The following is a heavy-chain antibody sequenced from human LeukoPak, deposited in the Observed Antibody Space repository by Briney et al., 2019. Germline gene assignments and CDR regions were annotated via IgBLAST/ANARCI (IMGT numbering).Heavy chain of an antibody. CDR2: IRNDGSNK. Sequence: GGSLRLSCAASGFTFSSYDMHWVRQAPGKGLEWVAFIRNDGSNKYYADSGKGRFTISRDNSKNTLYLQMNSLRAEDTAVYYCAREREMATLFDSFDYWGQGTLVTVS. J-gene: IGHJ4*02. CDR3: AREREMATLFDSFDY. CDR1: GFTFSSYD. V-gene: IGHV3-30*02. D-gene: IGHD5-24*01.